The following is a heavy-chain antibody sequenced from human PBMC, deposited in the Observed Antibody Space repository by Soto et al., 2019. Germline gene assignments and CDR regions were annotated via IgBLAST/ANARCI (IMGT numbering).Heavy chain of an antibody. CDR2: INPNSGGT. V-gene: IGHV1-2*04. J-gene: IGHJ3*02. Sequence: ASVKVSCKASGYTFTGYYMHWRRQAPGQGREWMGWINPNSGGTNYAQKFQGWVTMTRDTSISTAYMELSRLRSDHTAVFYCARSRVNYDYIWGSAFDIWGQGTMVTVSS. CDR3: ARSRVNYDYIWGSAFDI. D-gene: IGHD3-16*01. CDR1: GYTFTGYY.